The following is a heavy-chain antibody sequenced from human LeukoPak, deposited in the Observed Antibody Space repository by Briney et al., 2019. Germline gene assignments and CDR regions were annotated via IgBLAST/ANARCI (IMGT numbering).Heavy chain of an antibody. D-gene: IGHD3-22*01. CDR3: AKVYYYDSSGYYH. V-gene: IGHV3-23*01. Sequence: GGSLRLSCAAFGFPLSSYAMSWVRQAPGKGLEWVSATSSSDAGTYHADSVRGRFTISRDNSKNTLYLQMNSLRAEDTAVYYCAKVYYYDSSGYYHWGQGTLVTVSS. CDR1: GFPLSSYA. J-gene: IGHJ4*02. CDR2: TSSSDAGT.